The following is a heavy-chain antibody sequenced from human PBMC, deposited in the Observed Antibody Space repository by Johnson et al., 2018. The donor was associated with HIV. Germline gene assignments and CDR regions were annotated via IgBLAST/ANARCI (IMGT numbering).Heavy chain of an antibody. CDR1: GFTFSNAW. CDR3: ATRPEYQRLWGADALDI. CDR2: IKSKNDGGTT. Sequence: VQLVESGGGLVKPGGSLRLSCAAAGFTFSNAWMTWVRQAPGKGLEWVGRIKSKNDGGTTDYAAPVKGRFTISRDDSKNTLFLQMNSLKTEDTAVYYCATRPEYQRLWGADALDIWGHGTMATVSS. J-gene: IGHJ3*02. D-gene: IGHD2-2*01. V-gene: IGHV3-15*01.